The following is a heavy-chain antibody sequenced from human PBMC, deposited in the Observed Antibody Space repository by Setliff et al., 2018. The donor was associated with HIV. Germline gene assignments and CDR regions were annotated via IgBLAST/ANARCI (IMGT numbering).Heavy chain of an antibody. Sequence: ASVKVSCKASGYSFTTYSINWLRQAPGQGPEWMGWIHTSTGKPTYVRDFTGRFVFSLDTSVNTAFLQISDLKTEDTAVYYCARNSPFPPSSGAHFDFWDPGTLVTVSS. CDR2: IHTSTGKP. D-gene: IGHD3-22*01. J-gene: IGHJ4*02. CDR3: ARNSPFPPSSGAHFDF. V-gene: IGHV7-4-1*02. CDR1: GYSFTTYS.